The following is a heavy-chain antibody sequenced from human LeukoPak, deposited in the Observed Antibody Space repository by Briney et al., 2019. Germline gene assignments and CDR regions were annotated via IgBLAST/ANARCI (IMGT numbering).Heavy chain of an antibody. CDR2: ISHDGSNK. Sequence: PGGSLRLSCAASGFTFSSYGMHWVRQAPGKGLEWVAVISHDGSNKYYADSVKGRFTISRDNSKNTLYLQMNSLRAEDTAVYYCAKDPSDVDTAMVTRLYGMDVWGQGTTVTVSS. V-gene: IGHV3-30*18. CDR3: AKDPSDVDTAMVTRLYGMDV. D-gene: IGHD5-18*01. J-gene: IGHJ6*02. CDR1: GFTFSSYG.